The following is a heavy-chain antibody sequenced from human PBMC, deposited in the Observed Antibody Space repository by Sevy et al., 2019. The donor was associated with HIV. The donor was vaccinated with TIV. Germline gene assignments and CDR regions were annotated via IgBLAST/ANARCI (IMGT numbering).Heavy chain of an antibody. D-gene: IGHD3-22*01. CDR3: AVVPDPDTCYYDSSGPYGMDV. J-gene: IGHJ6*02. Sequence: VSVNVSCKASGYTFTGYYMHWVRQAPGQGLEWMGWINPNSGGTNYAQKFQGRVTMTRDTSISTAYMELSRLRSDDTAVYYCAVVPDPDTCYYDSSGPYGMDVWGQGTTVTVSS. V-gene: IGHV1-2*02. CDR2: INPNSGGT. CDR1: GYTFTGYY.